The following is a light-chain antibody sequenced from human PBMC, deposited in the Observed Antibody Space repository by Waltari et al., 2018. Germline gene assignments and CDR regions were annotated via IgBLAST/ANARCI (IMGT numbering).Light chain of an antibody. J-gene: IGKJ4*01. CDR1: QSIESW. V-gene: IGKV1-5*03. CDR2: KAS. CDR3: QQYNKYPLT. Sequence: DVQMTQSPSTLSASVGDRVTITCRASQSIESWLAWYQQKPGRAPKLLIYKASTLQSGVPSRFSGSESGTEFSLTIRSLQPDDFATYYCQQYNKYPLTFGGGTKVEI.